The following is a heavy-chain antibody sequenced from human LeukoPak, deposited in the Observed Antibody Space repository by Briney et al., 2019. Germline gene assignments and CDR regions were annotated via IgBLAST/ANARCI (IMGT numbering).Heavy chain of an antibody. V-gene: IGHV4-30-4*01. D-gene: IGHD5-18*01. CDR2: IYYSGST. Sequence: SQTLSLTCTVSGGSISSGDYYWSWIRQPPGKGLEWIGYIYYSGSTYYNPSLKSRVTISVDTSKNQFSLKLSSVTAADTAVYYCARVCEEVTPHEIYYFDYWGQGTLVTVSS. CDR3: ARVCEEVTPHEIYYFDY. CDR1: GGSISSGDYY. J-gene: IGHJ4*02.